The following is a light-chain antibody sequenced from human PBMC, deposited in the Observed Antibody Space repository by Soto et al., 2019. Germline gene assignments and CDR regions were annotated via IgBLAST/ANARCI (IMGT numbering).Light chain of an antibody. CDR3: MQALQTPVT. CDR1: QSLLHSNGYNY. Sequence: DIVMTQSPLSLPVTPGEPASISCRSSQSLLHSNGYNYLDWYLQKPGQSPHLLIYVVSNRADGAPDRFSGSGSGTACTLKISRVDAEDVGLYYCMQALQTPVTFGQGTRLEIK. J-gene: IGKJ5*01. CDR2: VVS. V-gene: IGKV2-28*01.